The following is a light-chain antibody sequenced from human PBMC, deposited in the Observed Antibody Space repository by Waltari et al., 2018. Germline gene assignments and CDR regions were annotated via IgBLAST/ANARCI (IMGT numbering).Light chain of an antibody. CDR3: TSYAGSNILV. J-gene: IGLJ2*01. Sequence: QSALTQPPSASGPPGQSVTISCTGTSSEPGGHHFVSWYQQHPGKVPKLMIHEVSKRPSGVPDRFSGSKSGDTASLTVSGLQAEDEADYYCTSYAGSNILVFGGGTKLTVL. CDR1: SSEPGGHHF. CDR2: EVS. V-gene: IGLV2-8*01.